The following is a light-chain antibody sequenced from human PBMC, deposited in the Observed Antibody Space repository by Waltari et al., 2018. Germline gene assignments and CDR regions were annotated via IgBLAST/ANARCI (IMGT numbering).Light chain of an antibody. Sequence: QSALTQPPSASGSPGQSVTISCTGTSSDVGRYDYVSWYQHHPGKAPKLLIYGVTKRPAGGPDRVSGSQCGSTASLTIAGLQTDDEAHYYCSAYAGTNTLLFGGGTKVTVL. V-gene: IGLV2-8*01. J-gene: IGLJ2*01. CDR2: GVT. CDR3: SAYAGTNTLL. CDR1: SSDVGRYDY.